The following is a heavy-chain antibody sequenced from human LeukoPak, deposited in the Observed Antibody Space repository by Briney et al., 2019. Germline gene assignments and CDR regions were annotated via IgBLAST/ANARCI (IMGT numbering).Heavy chain of an antibody. Sequence: SETLSLTCTVSGGSISSYYWSWIRQPPGKGLEWIGYIYYSGSTKYNPSLKSRVTISVDTSKNQVSLKLSSVTDADTAVYYCARSYGSGNYFDYWGQGTLVTVSS. CDR1: GGSISSYY. J-gene: IGHJ4*02. D-gene: IGHD3-10*01. V-gene: IGHV4-59*01. CDR3: ARSYGSGNYFDY. CDR2: IYYSGST.